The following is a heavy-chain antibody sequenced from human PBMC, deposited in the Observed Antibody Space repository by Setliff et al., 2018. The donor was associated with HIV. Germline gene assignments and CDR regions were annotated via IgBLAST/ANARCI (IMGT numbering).Heavy chain of an antibody. D-gene: IGHD1-26*01. Sequence: GASVKVSCKVSGYTLTELSVHWVRQAPGQGLEWLGMINPSGGSTWYAQKFQGRVTMTGDTSTNTLYMELSSLRSEDTAVYYCARGWEGGMDYWGQGTLVTVSS. CDR3: ARGWEGGMDY. CDR1: GYTLTELS. V-gene: IGHV1-46*01. J-gene: IGHJ4*02. CDR2: INPSGGST.